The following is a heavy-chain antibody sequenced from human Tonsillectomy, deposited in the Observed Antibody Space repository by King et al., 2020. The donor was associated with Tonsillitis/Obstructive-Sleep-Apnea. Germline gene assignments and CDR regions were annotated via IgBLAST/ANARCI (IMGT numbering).Heavy chain of an antibody. CDR2: ITGTGGTT. CDR1: GFTFSNYA. V-gene: IGHV3-23*04. J-gene: IGHJ4*02. CDR3: AKGYWSTTRCSADF. Sequence: VQLVESGGGLVQPGGSLRLSCAASGFTFSNYAMSWVRQAPGKGLEWVSGITGTGGTTYYADSVKGRFIISRDKSKEPLYLQMNSLRAEGTALYYCAKGYWSTTRCSADFWGQGTLVSVPS. D-gene: IGHD2-2*01.